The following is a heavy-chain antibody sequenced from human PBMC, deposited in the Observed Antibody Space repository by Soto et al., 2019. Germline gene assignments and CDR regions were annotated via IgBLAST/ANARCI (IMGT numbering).Heavy chain of an antibody. CDR2: IIPIAAIA. J-gene: IGHJ5*02. CDR1: GGTFSRYT. CDR3: ARGSTIVRGAPSWFDP. V-gene: IGHV1-69*02. D-gene: IGHD3-10*01. Sequence: QVQLVQSGAEVKKPGSSVKVSCKASGGTFSRYTINWVRQAPGQGLEWMGRIIPIAAIANYTQKFQGRVTITVDKSSTTAYMGLSSLRSDDTAVYYCARGSTIVRGAPSWFDPWGQGTLVTVFS.